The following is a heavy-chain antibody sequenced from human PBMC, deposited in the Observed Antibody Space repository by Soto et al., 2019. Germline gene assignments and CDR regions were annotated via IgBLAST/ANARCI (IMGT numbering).Heavy chain of an antibody. J-gene: IGHJ4*02. Sequence: PSETLSLTCTVSGDSINSFYWNWIRQPPGKKLEWIGNIYYSGSTNYNPSLKSRVTISVDTSKNQFSLRLTSVTAADTAVYYCARDPYNWSLHYFDYWGQGTLVTVSS. V-gene: IGHV4-59*01. D-gene: IGHD1-20*01. CDR3: ARDPYNWSLHYFDY. CDR1: GDSINSFY. CDR2: IYYSGST.